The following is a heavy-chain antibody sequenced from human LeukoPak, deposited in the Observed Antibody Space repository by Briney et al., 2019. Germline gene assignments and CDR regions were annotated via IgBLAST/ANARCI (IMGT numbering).Heavy chain of an antibody. V-gene: IGHV3-66*02. CDR1: GFTVSSNY. CDR3: ASGLVPTFY. J-gene: IGHJ4*01. CDR2: IYSGGSA. D-gene: IGHD2-2*01. Sequence: GGSLRLSXAASGFTVSSNYMSWVSQAPGKGLVWVSVIYSGGSAYDADYAKGRFTISRDNSKNTLYLQMNSLSAEDTALYYFASGLVPTFYWGQGTLLTVSS.